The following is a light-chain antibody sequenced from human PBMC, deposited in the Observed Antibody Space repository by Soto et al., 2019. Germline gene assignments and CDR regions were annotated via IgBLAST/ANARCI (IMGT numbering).Light chain of an antibody. CDR3: ASWYSDLDGFV. CDR2: DNS. V-gene: IGLV1-51*01. Sequence: QSVLAQSPSVSAAPGQRVTISCSGSSSNIPYQFVSWYKQFPGMAPTLLIYDNSRRPSGVPDRFSATKSGPSATLDIAGLQTADEAVYYCASWYSDLDGFVFGPGTTVTVL. J-gene: IGLJ1*01. CDR1: SSNIPYQF.